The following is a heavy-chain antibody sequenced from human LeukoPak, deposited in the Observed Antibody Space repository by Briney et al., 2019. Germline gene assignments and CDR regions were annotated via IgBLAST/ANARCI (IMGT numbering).Heavy chain of an antibody. CDR2: IYHSGST. Sequence: SETLSLTCTVSGYSISSGYYWGWIRQPPGKGLEWIGSIYHSGSTYYNPSLKSRVTISVDTSKNQFSLKLSSVTAADTAVYYCARDLTSSRQNWFDPWGQGTLVTVSS. CDR3: ARDLTSSRQNWFDP. D-gene: IGHD3-9*01. J-gene: IGHJ5*02. CDR1: GYSISSGYY. V-gene: IGHV4-38-2*02.